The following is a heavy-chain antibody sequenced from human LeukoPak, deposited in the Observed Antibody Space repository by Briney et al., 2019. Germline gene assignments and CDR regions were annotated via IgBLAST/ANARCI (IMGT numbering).Heavy chain of an antibody. J-gene: IGHJ4*02. Sequence: PGGSLRLSCAASGFTFSSYEMNWVRQAPGKGLEWVSYISSSGSTIYYADSVKGRFTISRDNAQNSVYLQMSSLRGEDTAVYYCARDVGGSLDYWGQGTLVTVSS. V-gene: IGHV3-48*03. CDR2: ISSSGSTI. D-gene: IGHD1-26*01. CDR1: GFTFSSYE. CDR3: ARDVGGSLDY.